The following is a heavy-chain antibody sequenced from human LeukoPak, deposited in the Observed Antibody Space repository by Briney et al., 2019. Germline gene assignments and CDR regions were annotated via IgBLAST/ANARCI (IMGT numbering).Heavy chain of an antibody. J-gene: IGHJ4*02. Sequence: GGSLRLSCSASGFTFNTYAMHWVLQAPGKGLEYVSCIDHTGVTTYYADSVKGRFTISRDNSKNTLYLQMDSLRTEDTAVYYCAPGKFDYWGQGTLVTVSS. V-gene: IGHV3-64D*06. CDR3: APGKFDY. CDR1: GFTFNTYA. CDR2: IDHTGVTT.